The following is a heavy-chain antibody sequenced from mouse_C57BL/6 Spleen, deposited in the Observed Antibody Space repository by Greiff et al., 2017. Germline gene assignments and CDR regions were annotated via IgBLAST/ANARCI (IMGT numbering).Heavy chain of an antibody. CDR3: ARWGPYFDY. V-gene: IGHV1-64*01. J-gene: IGHJ2*01. CDR2: IHPNSGST. Sequence: VQLQQPGAELVKPGASVKLSCKASGYTFTSYWMHWVKQRPGQGLEWIGMIHPNSGSTKYNEKFKSKATLTVDKSSSTAYMQLSSLTSEDSAVYYCARWGPYFDYWGQGTTLTVSS. CDR1: GYTFTSYW.